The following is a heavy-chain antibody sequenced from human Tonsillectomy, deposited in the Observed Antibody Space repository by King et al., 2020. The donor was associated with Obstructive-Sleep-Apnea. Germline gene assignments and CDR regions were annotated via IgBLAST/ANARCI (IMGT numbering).Heavy chain of an antibody. V-gene: IGHV3-21*01. CDR3: ARGYDISTGYSGDS. Sequence: VQLVESGGGLVKPGGSLRLSCPASGFPFIPYSMPWVRQAPGKGLEGVSSISNTGPYMYYADPVKGGFTISRDNAKNSLFLQMNSLRAEDTAVYYCARGYDISTGYSGDSWGQGTLVTVSS. CDR2: ISNTGPYM. CDR1: GFPFIPYS. J-gene: IGHJ5*01. D-gene: IGHD3-9*01.